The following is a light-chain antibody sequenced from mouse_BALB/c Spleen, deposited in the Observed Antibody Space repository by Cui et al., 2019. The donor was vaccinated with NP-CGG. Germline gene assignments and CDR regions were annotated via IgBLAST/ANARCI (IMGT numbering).Light chain of an antibody. CDR3: ALWYSNHWV. J-gene: IGLJ1*01. V-gene: IGLV1*01. Sequence: QAVVTQESALTTSPGETVTLTCRSSTGPVTTSNYAKWVQEKPDHLFTGLIGGTNNRTPGVPARFSGSLIGDKAALTITGAQTEDEAIYFCALWYSNHWVFGGGTKLTVL. CDR2: GTN. CDR1: TGPVTTSNY.